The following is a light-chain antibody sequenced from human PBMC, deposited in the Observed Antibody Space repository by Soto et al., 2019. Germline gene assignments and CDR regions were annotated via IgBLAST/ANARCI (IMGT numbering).Light chain of an antibody. Sequence: EIVLTQSPATLSLSPGERATLSCRASQSVGTYLVWYQHNPGQAPRLLIYDASNRATGIPARFSGSVSGTDFTLTISSPEPEDFAVYYCQQRYNWPNTFGQGTKLEIK. CDR2: DAS. V-gene: IGKV3-11*01. CDR3: QQRYNWPNT. J-gene: IGKJ2*01. CDR1: QSVGTY.